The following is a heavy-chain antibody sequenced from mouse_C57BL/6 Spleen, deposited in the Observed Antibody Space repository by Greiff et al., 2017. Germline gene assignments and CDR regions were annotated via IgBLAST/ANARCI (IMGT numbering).Heavy chain of an antibody. CDR1: GFTFSDYG. Sequence: EVQVVESGGGLVKPGGSLKLSCAASGFTFSDYGMHWVRQAPEKGLGWVAYISSGSSTIYYADTVKGRFTISRDNAKNTLFLQMTSLRSEDTAMYYCARGNYGSHWYFDVWGTGTTVTVSS. CDR2: ISSGSSTI. V-gene: IGHV5-17*01. J-gene: IGHJ1*03. CDR3: ARGNYGSHWYFDV. D-gene: IGHD1-1*01.